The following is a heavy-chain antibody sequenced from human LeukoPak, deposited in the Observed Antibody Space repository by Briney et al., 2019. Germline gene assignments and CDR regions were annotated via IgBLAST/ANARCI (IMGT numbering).Heavy chain of an antibody. D-gene: IGHD3-16*02. CDR2: IYYSGST. CDR3: ARSLRAAASLYYYYMDV. J-gene: IGHJ6*03. Sequence: SETLSLTCTVSGGSISSYYWSWIRQPPGKGLEWIGYIYYSGSTNYNPSLKSRVTISVDTSNNQFSLKLSSVTAADTAVYYCARSLRAAASLYYYYMDVWGKGTTVTVSS. CDR1: GGSISSYY. V-gene: IGHV4-59*01.